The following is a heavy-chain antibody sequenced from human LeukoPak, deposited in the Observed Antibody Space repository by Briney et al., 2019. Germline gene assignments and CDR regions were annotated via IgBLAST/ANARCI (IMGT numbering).Heavy chain of an antibody. CDR3: AREIDPSIAAAGSDAFDI. CDR2: INPSGGST. Sequence: ASVKVSCKASGYTFTSKYMHWVRQAPGQGLEWMGVINPSGGSTSYAQKFQGRVTMTRDTSISTAYMELSRLRSDDTAVYYCAREIDPSIAAAGSDAFDIWGQGTMVTVSS. V-gene: IGHV1-46*01. J-gene: IGHJ3*02. D-gene: IGHD6-13*01. CDR1: GYTFTSKY.